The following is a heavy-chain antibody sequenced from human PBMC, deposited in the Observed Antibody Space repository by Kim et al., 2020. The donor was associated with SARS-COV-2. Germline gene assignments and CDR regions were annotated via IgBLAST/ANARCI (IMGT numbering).Heavy chain of an antibody. CDR2: IWYDEDKK. Sequence: GGSLRLSCAASGFTFNAYSMHWVRQPPSKGLEWVAVIWYDEDKKYYAESVKGRFIVSRDNSNNTLYLQVNSLKAEDTAVYYCARDFTADYFDYWGQGTLV. J-gene: IGHJ4*02. CDR3: ARDFTADYFDY. CDR1: GFTFNAYS. D-gene: IGHD2-21*02. V-gene: IGHV3-33*01.